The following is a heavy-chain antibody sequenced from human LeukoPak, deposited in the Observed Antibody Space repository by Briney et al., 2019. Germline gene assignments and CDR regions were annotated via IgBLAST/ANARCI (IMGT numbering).Heavy chain of an antibody. CDR3: ARLERSRRHGTQF. CDR2: LFYGEPT. D-gene: IGHD5-24*01. CDR1: GGSISNSSYY. Sequence: SETLSLTCTVSGGSISNSSYYWGWIRQPPGQGLEWIGSLFYGEPTSYSPSLQSRVIISLDTPRNQFSLKLSSVTAADTAVYYCARLERSRRHGTQFWGQGTLATVSS. V-gene: IGHV4-39*01. J-gene: IGHJ4*02.